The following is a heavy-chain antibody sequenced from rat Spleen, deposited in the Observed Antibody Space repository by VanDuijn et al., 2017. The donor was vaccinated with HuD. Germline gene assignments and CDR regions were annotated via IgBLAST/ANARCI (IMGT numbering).Heavy chain of an antibody. CDR3: TRAIYTTDYYYAKGYYVMDA. CDR2: ITTGGDDT. Sequence: EVQLVESGGGLVQPGRSLKLSCAASGFTFSDFDMAWVRQAPTKGLEWVASITTGGDDTYYRDSVKGRFTISRDKAKSTLYLQMNSLRSEDTATYYCTRAIYTTDYYYAKGYYVMDAWGQGASVTVSS. D-gene: IGHD1-6*01. V-gene: IGHV5S23*01. J-gene: IGHJ4*01. CDR1: GFTFSDFD.